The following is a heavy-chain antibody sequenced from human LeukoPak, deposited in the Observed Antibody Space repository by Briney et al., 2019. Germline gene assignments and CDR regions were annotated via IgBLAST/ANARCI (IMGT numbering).Heavy chain of an antibody. V-gene: IGHV4-4*07. Sequence: SETLSLTCTVSGGSISSYYWSWIRQPAGKGLEWIGRIYTSGSTNYNPSLKSRVTMSVDTSKNQFSLKLSSVTAADTAVYYCAREYYYDSGGYLNWFDPWGQGTLVTVSS. CDR2: IYTSGST. D-gene: IGHD3-22*01. CDR3: AREYYYDSGGYLNWFDP. J-gene: IGHJ5*02. CDR1: GGSISSYY.